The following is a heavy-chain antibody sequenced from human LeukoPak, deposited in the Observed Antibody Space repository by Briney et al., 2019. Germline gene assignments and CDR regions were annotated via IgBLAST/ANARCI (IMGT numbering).Heavy chain of an antibody. V-gene: IGHV1-18*01. CDR3: ARGGRWELPRPYAFDI. CDR2: ISAYNGHT. J-gene: IGHJ3*02. CDR1: GYTFTSYG. D-gene: IGHD1-26*01. Sequence: ASVKVSCKGSGYTFTSYGISWVRQAPGQGLEGMGWISAYNGHTNYAQKLQGRVTMTTDTSTSTAYMELRSLRSDDTAVYYCARGGRWELPRPYAFDIWGQGTMVTVSS.